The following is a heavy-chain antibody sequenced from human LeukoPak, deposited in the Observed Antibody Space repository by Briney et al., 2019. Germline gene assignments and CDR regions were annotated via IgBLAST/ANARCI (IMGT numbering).Heavy chain of an antibody. CDR3: AKAAVLWSYYFDY. D-gene: IGHD4/OR15-4a*01. Sequence: GGSLRLSCAASGFTVSSNYMSWVRRAPGKGLEWVSVIYSSGGTYYADSVRGRFTISRDNSKNTLYLQMNSLRAEDTAVYYCAKAAVLWSYYFDYRGQGTLVTVSS. CDR1: GFTVSSNY. V-gene: IGHV3-66*01. J-gene: IGHJ4*02. CDR2: IYSSGGT.